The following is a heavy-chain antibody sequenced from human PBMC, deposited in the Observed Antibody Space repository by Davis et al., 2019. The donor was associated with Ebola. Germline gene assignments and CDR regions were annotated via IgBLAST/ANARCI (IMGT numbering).Heavy chain of an antibody. J-gene: IGHJ4*02. V-gene: IGHV1-8*01. Sequence: AASVKVSCKASGYTFTSYDINWVRQATGQGLEWMGWMNPNSGNTGYAQKFQGRVTMTRNTSISTAYMELRSLRSEDTAVYYCARIPSTSSLLDYWGQGTLVTVSS. CDR1: GYTFTSYD. CDR3: ARIPSTSSLLDY. CDR2: MNPNSGNT. D-gene: IGHD6-6*01.